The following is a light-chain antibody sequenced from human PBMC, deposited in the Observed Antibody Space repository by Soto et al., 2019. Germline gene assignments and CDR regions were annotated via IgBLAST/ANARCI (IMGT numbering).Light chain of an antibody. CDR2: AAS. Sequence: DIQMTQSPSSLSASVGDRVTITCRASQSISSYLHWYQQKPGKAPKLLIYAASNLQSGVPSRFSASGSGTDFTLTIISLLPEDFATYYCQQSYSTFTFGGGTKVDIK. V-gene: IGKV1-39*01. J-gene: IGKJ4*01. CDR3: QQSYSTFT. CDR1: QSISSY.